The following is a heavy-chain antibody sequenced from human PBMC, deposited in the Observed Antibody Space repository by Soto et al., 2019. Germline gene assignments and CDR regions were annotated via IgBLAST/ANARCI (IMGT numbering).Heavy chain of an antibody. CDR3: ARAVDYSDSSGYYAHEYFQH. J-gene: IGHJ1*01. CDR2: ISAYNGNT. CDR1: GYTFTTYG. Sequence: QVQLVQSGGEVKKPGASVKVSCKASGYTFTTYGITWVRQGPGQGLEWMGWISAYNGNTNYAQKVQGRVTMTTDTSLSTASMELRSLRSDDTAVYYCARAVDYSDSSGYYAHEYFQHWGQGTLVTVSS. V-gene: IGHV1-18*01. D-gene: IGHD3-22*01.